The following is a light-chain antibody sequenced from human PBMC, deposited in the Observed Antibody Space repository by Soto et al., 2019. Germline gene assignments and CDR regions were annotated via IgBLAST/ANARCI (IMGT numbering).Light chain of an antibody. V-gene: IGLV1-44*01. CDR2: YDN. CDR3: SSWDDSLNGLFV. CDR1: SSNIGRNM. J-gene: IGLJ1*01. Sequence: QSVLTQSPSASGTPGQRVVISCSGSSSNIGRNMVNWYQQLPGTAPKLLMYYDNQRPSGVPDRFSGSRSGTSASLAISGLQPEDEAHYFCSSWDDSLNGLFVFXTGTKVTVL.